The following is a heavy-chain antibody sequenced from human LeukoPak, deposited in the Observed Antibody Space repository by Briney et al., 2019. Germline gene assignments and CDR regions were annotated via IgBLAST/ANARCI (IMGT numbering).Heavy chain of an antibody. V-gene: IGHV5-10-1*01. Sequence: GESLKISYKGSGYSFTTYWISWVRQMPGKGLEWMGRIDPSDSYTNYSPSFQGHVTISADKSFSTAYLQWTSLKASDTAMYYCARHAKAYGSSCDYWGQGTLVTVSS. CDR2: IDPSDSYT. CDR3: ARHAKAYGSSCDY. J-gene: IGHJ4*02. CDR1: GYSFTTYW. D-gene: IGHD6-13*01.